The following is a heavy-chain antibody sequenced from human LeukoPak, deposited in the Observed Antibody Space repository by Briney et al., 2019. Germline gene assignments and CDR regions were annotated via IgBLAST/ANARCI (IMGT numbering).Heavy chain of an antibody. CDR3: ARNGRGTYDY. CDR2: INPDSGGT. Sequence: ASVKVPCKASGYTFTAYFFHWVRHAPGQGLEWMGWINPDSGGTRYAQKFQGRVTMTRDTSISTTYMELSRLSSDDTAVYYCARNGRGTYDYWGQGTLVTVSS. V-gene: IGHV1-2*02. D-gene: IGHD3-16*01. CDR1: GYTFTAYF. J-gene: IGHJ4*02.